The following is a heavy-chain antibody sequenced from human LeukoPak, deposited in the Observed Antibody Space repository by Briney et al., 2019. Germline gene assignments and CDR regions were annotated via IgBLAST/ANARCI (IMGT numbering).Heavy chain of an antibody. CDR3: ARRQLASAFDI. D-gene: IGHD6-6*01. V-gene: IGHV4-34*01. Sequence: SETLSLTCAVYGGSFSGYYWSWIRQPPGKGLEWIGEINHSGSTNYNPSLKSRVTISVDTSKNQFSLKLSSVTAADTAVYYCARRQLASAFDIWGQGTMVTVSS. CDR2: INHSGST. CDR1: GGSFSGYY. J-gene: IGHJ3*02.